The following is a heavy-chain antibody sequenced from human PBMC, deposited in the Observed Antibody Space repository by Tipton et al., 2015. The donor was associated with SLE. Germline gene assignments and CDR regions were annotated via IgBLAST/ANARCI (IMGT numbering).Heavy chain of an antibody. Sequence: GLVKPSGTVSLTCAVSGGSINSYNWWTWVRQPPGKGLEWIGSIYYSGSTYYNPSLKSRVIISLDTSRNHFSLKLTSVTAADTAVYFCARDRDIVLEPVPIPPAFDIWGQGTTVTVSS. D-gene: IGHD2-8*02. CDR2: IYYSGST. CDR3: ARDRDIVLEPVPIPPAFDI. V-gene: IGHV4-4*02. J-gene: IGHJ3*02. CDR1: GGSINSYNW.